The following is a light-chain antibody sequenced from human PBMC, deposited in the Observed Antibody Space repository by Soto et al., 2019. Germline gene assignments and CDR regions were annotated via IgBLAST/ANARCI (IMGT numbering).Light chain of an antibody. Sequence: DIQMTQSPSTLSASVGDRVTITCRASQSISSWLAWYQQKPGKAPKLLIYKASSLESGVPSRFSGGGSGTEFTLTISSLQPDDFATYYCQQYNSYPLTFGQGTRLEIK. CDR2: KAS. V-gene: IGKV1-5*03. J-gene: IGKJ5*01. CDR1: QSISSW. CDR3: QQYNSYPLT.